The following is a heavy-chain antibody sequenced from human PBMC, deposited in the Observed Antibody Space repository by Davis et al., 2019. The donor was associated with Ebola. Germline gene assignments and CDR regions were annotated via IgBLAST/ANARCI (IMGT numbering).Heavy chain of an antibody. D-gene: IGHD4-17*01. Sequence: LRLSCTVSGGSIRSGGYYWSWIRQHPGKGLEWIGYIYYSGSTYYNPSLKSRVTISVDTSKNQFSLKLSSVTAADTAVYYCARSLESYGDLDYWGQGTLVTVSS. CDR1: GGSIRSGGYY. CDR2: IYYSGST. CDR3: ARSLESYGDLDY. J-gene: IGHJ4*02. V-gene: IGHV4-31*03.